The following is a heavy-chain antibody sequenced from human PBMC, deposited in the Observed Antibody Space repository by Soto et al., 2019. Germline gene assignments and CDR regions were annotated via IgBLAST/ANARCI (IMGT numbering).Heavy chain of an antibody. Sequence: GGSLRLSCAASGFTFSRFELHWVRQAPGKGVEWISYISSSGSTAYYASSVEGRFTISRDNANNSVYLQMDSLRAEDTALYYCTRAAWFPYLSFYWGQVALVTVSS. CDR3: TRAAWFPYLSFY. CDR2: ISSSGSTA. J-gene: IGHJ4*02. V-gene: IGHV3-48*03. CDR1: GFTFSRFE. D-gene: IGHD3-10*01.